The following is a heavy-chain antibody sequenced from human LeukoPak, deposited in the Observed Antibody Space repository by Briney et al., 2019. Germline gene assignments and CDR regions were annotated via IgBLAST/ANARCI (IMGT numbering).Heavy chain of an antibody. CDR3: ARGRGGSYHY. J-gene: IGHJ4*02. CDR2: INTDGSTT. CDR1: GFTFSSYS. Sequence: GGSLRLSCAASGFTFSSYSMNWVRQAPGKGLVWVSRINTDGSTTTYADSVKGRFTISRDNAKNTLYLQMNSLRVEDTAVYYCARGRGGSYHYWGQGTLVTVSS. V-gene: IGHV3-74*01. D-gene: IGHD1-26*01.